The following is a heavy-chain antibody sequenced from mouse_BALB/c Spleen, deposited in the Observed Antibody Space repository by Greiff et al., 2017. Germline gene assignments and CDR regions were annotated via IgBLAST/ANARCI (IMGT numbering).Heavy chain of an antibody. V-gene: IGHV1-69*02. D-gene: IGHD2-1*01. J-gene: IGHJ1*01. Sequence: QVQLQQSGAELVKPGAPVKLSCKASGYTFTSYWMNWVKQRPGRGLEWIGRIDPSDSETHYNQKFKNKATLTVDKSSSTAYIQLSSLTSEDSAVYYCARRDYGNYEYFEVWGAGTTVTVSS. CDR3: ARRDYGNYEYFEV. CDR2: IDPSDSET. CDR1: GYTFTSYW.